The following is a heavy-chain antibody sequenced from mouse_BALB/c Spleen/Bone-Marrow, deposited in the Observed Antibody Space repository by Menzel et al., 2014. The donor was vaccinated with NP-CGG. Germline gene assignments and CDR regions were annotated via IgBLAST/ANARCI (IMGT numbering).Heavy chain of an antibody. Sequence: EVQLQQSGAELVNPGASVKLSCTASGFNIKDTYMHWVKQRPEQGLEWIGRIDPANGNTKYDPKFQGKATITADTSSNTAYLQLSSLTSEDTAVYYCTNYYYGSSLFAYWGHGALVTVPT. J-gene: IGHJ3*01. V-gene: IGHV14-3*02. CDR2: IDPANGNT. CDR1: GFNIKDTY. CDR3: TNYYYGSSLFAY. D-gene: IGHD1-1*01.